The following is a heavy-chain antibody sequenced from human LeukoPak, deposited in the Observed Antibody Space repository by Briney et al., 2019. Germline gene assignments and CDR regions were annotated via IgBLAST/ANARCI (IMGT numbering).Heavy chain of an antibody. V-gene: IGHV4-31*03. CDR3: ARGHSIAAAGKVPGRHYFDY. Sequence: SETLSLTCTVSGGSISSGGYYWSWIRQHPGKGLEWIGYIYYSGSTYYNPSLKSRVTISVDTSKNQFSLKLSSVTAADTAVYYCARGHSIAAAGKVPGRHYFDYWGRGTLVTVSS. D-gene: IGHD6-13*01. J-gene: IGHJ4*02. CDR2: IYYSGST. CDR1: GGSISSGGYY.